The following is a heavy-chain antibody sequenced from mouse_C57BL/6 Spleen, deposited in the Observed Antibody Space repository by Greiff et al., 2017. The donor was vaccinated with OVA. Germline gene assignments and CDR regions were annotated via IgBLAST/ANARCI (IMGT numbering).Heavy chain of an antibody. D-gene: IGHD2-3*01. CDR3: AREAYDGYYGFAY. CDR2: INPYNGDT. CDR1: GYSFTGYF. V-gene: IGHV1-20*01. J-gene: IGHJ3*01. Sequence: DVKLQESGPELVKPGDSVKISCKASGYSFTGYFMNWVMQSHGKSLEWIGRINPYNGDTFYNQKFKGKATLTVDKSSSTAHMELRSLTSEDSAVYYCAREAYDGYYGFAYWGQGTLVTVSA.